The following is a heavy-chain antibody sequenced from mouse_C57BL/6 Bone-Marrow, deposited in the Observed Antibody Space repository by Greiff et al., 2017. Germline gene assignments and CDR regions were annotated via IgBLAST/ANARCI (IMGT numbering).Heavy chain of an antibody. J-gene: IGHJ2*01. Sequence: EVKVVESGGGLVKPGGSLKLSCAASGFTFSSYAMSWVRQTPEKRLEWVATISDGGSYTYYPDNVKGRFTISRDNAKNNLYLQMSHLKSEDTAMYYCARALLYYGNYDYFDYWGQGTTLTVSS. D-gene: IGHD2-1*01. V-gene: IGHV5-4*03. CDR2: ISDGGSYT. CDR3: ARALLYYGNYDYFDY. CDR1: GFTFSSYA.